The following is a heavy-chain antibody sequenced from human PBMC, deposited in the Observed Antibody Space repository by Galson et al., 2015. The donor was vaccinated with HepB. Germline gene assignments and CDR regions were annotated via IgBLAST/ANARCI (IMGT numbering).Heavy chain of an antibody. CDR2: ISYDGSNK. CDR1: GFTFSSYA. V-gene: IGHV3-30-3*01. CDR3: ARDGRCGGGSCYSSGWFDP. Sequence: SLRLSCAASGFTFSSYAMHWVRQAPGKGLEWVAVISYDGSNKYYTDSVKGRFSISRDNSKNTLYLQMNSLRPEDTAVYYCARDGRCGGGSCYSSGWFDPWGQGTLVIVSS. J-gene: IGHJ5*02. D-gene: IGHD2-15*01.